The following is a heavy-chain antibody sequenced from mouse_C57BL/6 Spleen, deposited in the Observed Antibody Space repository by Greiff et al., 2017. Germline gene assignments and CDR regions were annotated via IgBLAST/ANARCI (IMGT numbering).Heavy chain of an antibody. J-gene: IGHJ1*03. CDR3: ARRALSLYWYFDV. V-gene: IGHV1-26*01. D-gene: IGHD3-1*01. CDR1: GYTFTDYY. CDR2: INPNNGGT. Sequence: EVKLQQSGPELVKPGASVKISCKASGYTFTDYYMNWVKQSHGKSLEWIGDINPNNGGTSYNQKFKGKATLTVDKSSSTAYMELRSLTSEDSAVYYCARRALSLYWYFDVWGTGTTVTVSS.